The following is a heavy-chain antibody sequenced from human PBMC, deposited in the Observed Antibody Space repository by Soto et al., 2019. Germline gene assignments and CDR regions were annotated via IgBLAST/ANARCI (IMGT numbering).Heavy chain of an antibody. V-gene: IGHV4-39*07. Sequence: SETLSLTCTVSGGSISSSSYYWGWIRQPPGKGLEWIGSIYYSGSTYYNPSLKSRVTISVDTSKNQFSLKLSSVTAADTAVYYCARGQYYYDRVLDYWGQGTLVTVS. D-gene: IGHD3-22*01. CDR3: ARGQYYYDRVLDY. CDR1: GGSISSSSYY. J-gene: IGHJ4*02. CDR2: IYYSGST.